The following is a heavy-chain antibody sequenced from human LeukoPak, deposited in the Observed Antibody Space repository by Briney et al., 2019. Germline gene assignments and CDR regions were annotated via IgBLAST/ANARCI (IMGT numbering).Heavy chain of an antibody. J-gene: IGHJ3*02. CDR2: IYTSGST. CDR3: ARRYSGSYYEDAFDI. CDR1: GGSISSYY. D-gene: IGHD1-26*01. Sequence: PSETLPLTCTVSGGSISSYYWSWIRQPAGKGLEWIGRIYTSGSTNYNPSLKSRVTMSVDTSKNQFSLKLSSVTAADTAVYYCARRYSGSYYEDAFDIWGQGTMVTVSS. V-gene: IGHV4-4*07.